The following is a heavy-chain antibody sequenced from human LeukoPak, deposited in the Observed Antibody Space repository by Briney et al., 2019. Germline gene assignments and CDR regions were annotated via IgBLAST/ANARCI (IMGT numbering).Heavy chain of an antibody. CDR2: IYYSGSI. V-gene: IGHV4-59*01. J-gene: IGHJ4*02. CDR3: AREHQSFDY. Sequence: PSETLSLTCTVSGGSMRSYYWSWIRQSPGKGLEWIGYIYYSGSINYNPSLKSRVTISVDTSKSQFSLKLSSVTAADTAVYYCAREHQSFDYWGPGTLVTVSS. CDR1: GGSMRSYY.